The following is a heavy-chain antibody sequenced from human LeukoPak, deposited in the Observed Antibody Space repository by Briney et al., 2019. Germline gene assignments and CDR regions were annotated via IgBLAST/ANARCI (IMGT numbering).Heavy chain of an antibody. Sequence: GGSLRLSCAASGFTFSSYGMSWVRQAPGKGLEWVSAISGSGGSTYYADSVKGRFTISRDNSKNTLYLQMNSLRAEDTAVYYCARLSYSSSWHSPYYYYYYMDVWGKGTTVTVSS. CDR2: ISGSGGST. CDR1: GFTFSSYG. V-gene: IGHV3-23*01. J-gene: IGHJ6*03. D-gene: IGHD6-13*01. CDR3: ARLSYSSSWHSPYYYYYYMDV.